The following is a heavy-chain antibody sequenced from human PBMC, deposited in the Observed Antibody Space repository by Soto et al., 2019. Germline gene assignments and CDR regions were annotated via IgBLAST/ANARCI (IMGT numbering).Heavy chain of an antibody. D-gene: IGHD3-10*01. CDR2: ISFDGTTI. Sequence: QVVLVESGGGVVQPGRALRLSCAASGFDFTNDGMLWVRQASGKGLEWVALISFDGTTIHYGDSVKGRFTISRDNSKNTLFLQMNSLRPEDTGVYYCAKGQGGSPPGGMDVWGQGTTVTVSS. CDR1: GFDFTNDG. CDR3: AKGQGGSPPGGMDV. V-gene: IGHV3-30*18. J-gene: IGHJ6*02.